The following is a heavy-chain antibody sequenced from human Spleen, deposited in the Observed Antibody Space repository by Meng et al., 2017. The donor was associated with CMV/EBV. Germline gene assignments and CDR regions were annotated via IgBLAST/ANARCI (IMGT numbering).Heavy chain of an antibody. J-gene: IGHJ6*02. CDR3: ARAWRVTAAMDV. CDR2: INPSGGST. CDR1: GYTFTSYY. V-gene: IGHV1-46*01. Sequence: ASVKVSCKASGYTFTSYYMHWVRQAPGQGLEWMGIINPSGGSTSYAQKFQDRVTITADKSTSTAYMELRSLRSEDTAVYYCARAWRVTAAMDVWGQGTTVTVSS. D-gene: IGHD4-11*01.